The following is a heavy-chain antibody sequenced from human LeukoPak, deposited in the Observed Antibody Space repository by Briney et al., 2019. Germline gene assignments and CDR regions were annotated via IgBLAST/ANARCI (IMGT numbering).Heavy chain of an antibody. D-gene: IGHD3-10*01. CDR2: ISGSGGST. V-gene: IGHV3-23*01. Sequence: GGSLRLSCAASGFTFSSYGMSWVRQAPGKGLEWVSAISGSGGSTYYADSVQGRFTISRDNSKNTLYLQMNSLRAEDTAVYYCAKDSLSRSWFGELLNYWGQGTLVTVSS. CDR1: GFTFSSYG. CDR3: AKDSLSRSWFGELLNY. J-gene: IGHJ4*02.